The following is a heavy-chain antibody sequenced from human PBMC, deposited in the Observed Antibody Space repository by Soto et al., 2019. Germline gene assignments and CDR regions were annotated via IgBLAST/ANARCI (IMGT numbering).Heavy chain of an antibody. CDR2: IYWNDDK. CDR1: GFSLSTSGVG. CDR3: AHFSHPQQWLVLGPLDY. V-gene: IGHV2-5*01. Sequence: SGPTLVKPTQTLTLTCTFSGFSLSTSGVGVGWIRQPPGKALEWLALIYWNDDKRYSPSLKSRLTITKDTSKNQVVLTMTNMDPVDTATYYCAHFSHPQQWLVLGPLDYWGQGTLVTVSS. D-gene: IGHD6-19*01. J-gene: IGHJ4*02.